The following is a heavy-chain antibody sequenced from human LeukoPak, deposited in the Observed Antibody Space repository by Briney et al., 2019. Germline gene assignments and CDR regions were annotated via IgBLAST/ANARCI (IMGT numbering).Heavy chain of an antibody. J-gene: IGHJ6*03. Sequence: SETLSLTCAVCGGSFSNYYWSWIRQPPGKGLEWIGEINDSGRTNYNPSLMSRVTISVDTSKNQFSLRLNSVTATDTAVYYCARRWNYGRNYYIDVWGKGATVSVSS. CDR3: ARRWNYGRNYYIDV. V-gene: IGHV4-34*01. D-gene: IGHD1-7*01. CDR1: GGSFSNYY. CDR2: INDSGRT.